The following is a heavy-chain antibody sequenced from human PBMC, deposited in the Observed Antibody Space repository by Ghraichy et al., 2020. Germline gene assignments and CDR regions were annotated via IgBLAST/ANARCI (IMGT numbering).Heavy chain of an antibody. Sequence: ASVKVSCKASGYTFTSYGISWVRQAPGQGLEWMGWISAYNGNTNYAQKLQGRVTMTTDTSTSTAYMELRSLRSDDTAVYYCARDLNLVRAVAGLPRYWGQGTLVTVSS. CDR2: ISAYNGNT. J-gene: IGHJ4*02. D-gene: IGHD6-19*01. CDR3: ARDLNLVRAVAGLPRY. CDR1: GYTFTSYG. V-gene: IGHV1-18*04.